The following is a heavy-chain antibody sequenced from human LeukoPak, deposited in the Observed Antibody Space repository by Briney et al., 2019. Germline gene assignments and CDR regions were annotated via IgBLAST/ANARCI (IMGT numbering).Heavy chain of an antibody. Sequence: GSSVKVSCKASGGTFSSYAISWVRQAPGQGLEWMGGIIPIFGTANYAQKFQGRVTITADESTSTAYMELSSLRSEDTAVYYCARVGGWLEYPTYYYGMDVWGKGTTVTVSS. CDR1: GGTFSSYA. CDR3: ARVGGWLEYPTYYYGMDV. D-gene: IGHD6-19*01. J-gene: IGHJ6*04. V-gene: IGHV1-69*01. CDR2: IIPIFGTA.